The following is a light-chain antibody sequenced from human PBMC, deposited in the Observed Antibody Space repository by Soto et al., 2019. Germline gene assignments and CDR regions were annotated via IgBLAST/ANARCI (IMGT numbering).Light chain of an antibody. CDR3: QQYRSGRPFT. CDR1: QSVSSN. CDR2: GAS. Sequence: EIVLTQSPATLSLSPGERATLSCRASQSVSSNLALYQQKPGQAPTLLIYGASTSATGITAGCSGSGCGTEFTLTISSLQSEDFAAYYCQQYRSGRPFTFGQGTKVDIK. V-gene: IGKV3-15*01. J-gene: IGKJ1*01.